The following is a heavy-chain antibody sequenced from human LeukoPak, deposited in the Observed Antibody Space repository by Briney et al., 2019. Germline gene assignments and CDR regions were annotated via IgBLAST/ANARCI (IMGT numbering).Heavy chain of an antibody. CDR1: GFTFSSYS. CDR3: ARGSPTNAFDI. V-gene: IGHV3-21*01. J-gene: IGHJ3*02. Sequence: PGGSLRLSYAASGFTFSSYSMNWVRQAPGKGLEWVSSISSSSSYIYYADSVKGRFTISRDNAKNSLYLQMNSLRAEDTAVYYCARGSPTNAFDIWGQGTMVTVSS. CDR2: ISSSSSYI. D-gene: IGHD6-13*01.